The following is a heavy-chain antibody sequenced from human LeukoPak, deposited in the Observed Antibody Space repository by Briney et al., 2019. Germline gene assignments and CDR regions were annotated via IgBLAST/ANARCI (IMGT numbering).Heavy chain of an antibody. J-gene: IGHJ3*02. Sequence: PGGSLRLSCAASGFTFSDYYMSWIRQAPGKGLEWVSSISSSSSYIYYADSVKGRFTISRDNAKNSLYLQMNSLRAEDTAVYYCARGYCSSTSYYRDAFDIWGQGTMVTVSS. CDR2: ISSSSSYI. CDR1: GFTFSDYY. CDR3: ARGYCSSTSYYRDAFDI. V-gene: IGHV3-11*06. D-gene: IGHD2-2*01.